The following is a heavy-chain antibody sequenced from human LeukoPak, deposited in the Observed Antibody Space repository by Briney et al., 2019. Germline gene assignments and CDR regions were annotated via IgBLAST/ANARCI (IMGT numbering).Heavy chain of an antibody. Sequence: ASVKVSCKASGYTFTSYYIDWVRQAPGQGLEWMGVINPSGGSTSYAQKFQGRVTMTRDTSTSTVYMELSSLRSEDTAVYYCARDLGYYYDSSGYYFAYWGQGTLVTVSS. CDR3: ARDLGYYYDSSGYYFAY. D-gene: IGHD3-22*01. V-gene: IGHV1-46*01. CDR1: GYTFTSYY. CDR2: INPSGGST. J-gene: IGHJ4*02.